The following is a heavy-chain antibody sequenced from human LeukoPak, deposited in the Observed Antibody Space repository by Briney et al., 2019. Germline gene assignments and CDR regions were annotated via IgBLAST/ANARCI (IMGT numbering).Heavy chain of an antibody. CDR1: GFFFSSYG. J-gene: IGHJ4*02. CDR2: IWYDGSNK. CDR3: ARDKIRGYYDNNGYPLDY. V-gene: IGHV3-33*01. D-gene: IGHD3-22*01. Sequence: PGRSLRLSCAASGFFFSSYGMHWVRQAPGKGLEWVAVIWYDGSNKYYADSVKGRFTTSRDNSKNTLYLQMNSLRAEDTAVYYCARDKIRGYYDNNGYPLDYWGQGTLVTVSS.